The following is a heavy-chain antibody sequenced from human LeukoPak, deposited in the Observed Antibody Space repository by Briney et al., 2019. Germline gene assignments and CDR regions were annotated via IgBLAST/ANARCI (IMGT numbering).Heavy chain of an antibody. CDR3: ARDAKWVDFWSGYAFDY. J-gene: IGHJ4*02. CDR2: ISSSSSYI. CDR1: GFTFSSYS. Sequence: GGSLRLSCAASGFTFSSYSMNWVRQAPGKGLEWVSSISSSSSYIYYADSVKGRFTISRDNAKNSLYLQMNSLRAEDTAVYYCARDAKWVDFWSGYAFDYWGQGTLVTVSS. V-gene: IGHV3-21*01. D-gene: IGHD3-3*01.